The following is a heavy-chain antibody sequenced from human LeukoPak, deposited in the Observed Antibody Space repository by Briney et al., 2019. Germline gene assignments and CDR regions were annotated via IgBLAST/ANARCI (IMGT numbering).Heavy chain of an antibody. Sequence: GGSLRLSCAASGFTVSSNYMSWVRQAPGKGLEWVSNIYSGGSTYYADSVKGRFTISRDSSKNTLYLQMNSLRAEDTAVYYCAREDSSGYYSFSFDYWGQGTLVTVSS. V-gene: IGHV3-53*01. CDR3: AREDSSGYYSFSFDY. J-gene: IGHJ4*02. CDR1: GFTVSSNY. CDR2: IYSGGST. D-gene: IGHD3-22*01.